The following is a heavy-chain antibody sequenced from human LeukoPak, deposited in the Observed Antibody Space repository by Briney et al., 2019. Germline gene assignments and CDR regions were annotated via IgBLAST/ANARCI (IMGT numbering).Heavy chain of an antibody. CDR2: ISSSGTTI. V-gene: IGHV3-48*03. CDR1: GFTFSSYE. Sequence: GGSLRLSCAASGFTFSSYEMNWVRQDPGKGLEWVSYISSSGTTIYYADSVKGRFTISRDNAKNSLYLQMNSLRAEDTAVYYCAREPNSDSTLDYWGQGTLVTVSS. J-gene: IGHJ4*02. D-gene: IGHD6-13*01. CDR3: AREPNSDSTLDY.